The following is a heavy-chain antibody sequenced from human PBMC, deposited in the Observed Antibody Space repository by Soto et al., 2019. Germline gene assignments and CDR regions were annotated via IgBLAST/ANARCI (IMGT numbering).Heavy chain of an antibody. CDR1: GFTFSSYA. J-gene: IGHJ6*02. CDR3: ARGEGVRGVIPPYYYYGMDV. V-gene: IGHV3-30-3*01. Sequence: QVQLVESGGGVVQPGRSLRLSCAASGFTFSSYAMHWVRQAPGKGLEWVAVISYDGSNKYYADSVKGRFTISRDNSKNTLYLQMNSLRAEDTAVYYCARGEGVRGVIPPYYYYGMDVWGQGTTVTVSS. CDR2: ISYDGSNK. D-gene: IGHD3-10*01.